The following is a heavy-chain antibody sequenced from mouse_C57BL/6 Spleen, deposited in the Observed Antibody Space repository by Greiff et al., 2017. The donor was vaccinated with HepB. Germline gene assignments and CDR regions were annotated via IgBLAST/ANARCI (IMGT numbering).Heavy chain of an antibody. CDR3: AREGITTVVGAMDY. D-gene: IGHD1-1*01. Sequence: EVHLVESGPGLVKPSQSLSLTCSVTGYSITSGYYWNWIRQFPGNKLEWMGYISYDGSNNYNPSLKNRISITRDTSKNQFFLKLNSVTTEDTATYYCAREGITTVVGAMDYWGQGTSVTVSS. V-gene: IGHV3-6*01. J-gene: IGHJ4*01. CDR2: ISYDGSN. CDR1: GYSITSGYY.